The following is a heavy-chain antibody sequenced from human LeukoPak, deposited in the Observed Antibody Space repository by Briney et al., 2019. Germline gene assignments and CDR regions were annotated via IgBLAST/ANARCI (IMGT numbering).Heavy chain of an antibody. CDR1: GFTFSSYA. CDR2: ISSNGGST. Sequence: GGSLRLSCSASGFTFSSYAMHWVRQAPGKGLEYVSAISSNGGSTYYADSVKGRFTISRDNSKNTLYLQMSSLRAEDTAVYYCARVVGNAFDYWGQGTLVTVSS. J-gene: IGHJ4*02. V-gene: IGHV3-64D*06. CDR3: ARVVGNAFDY.